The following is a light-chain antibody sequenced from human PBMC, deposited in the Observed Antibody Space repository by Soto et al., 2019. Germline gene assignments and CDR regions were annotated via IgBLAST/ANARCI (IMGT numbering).Light chain of an antibody. CDR3: SSYAGSNNLV. CDR1: SSDVGGHNY. Sequence: QSALTQPPSASGSPGQSVTISCTGTSSDVGGHNYVSWYQQDPGKAPKFMIYEVDKRPSGVPDRFSGSKSGNTASLTVSGRQAEDEADYYCSSYAGSNNLVFGGGTKLTVL. CDR2: EVD. V-gene: IGLV2-8*01. J-gene: IGLJ3*02.